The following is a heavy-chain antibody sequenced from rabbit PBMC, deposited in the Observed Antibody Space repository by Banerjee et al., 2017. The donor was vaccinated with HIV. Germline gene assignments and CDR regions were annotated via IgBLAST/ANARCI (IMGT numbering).Heavy chain of an antibody. Sequence: QEQLEESGGDLVQPEGSLTLTCTASGFSFSSSDYMCWVRQAPGKGLEWIACIFAGITGSTYYASRVNGRFTISRSTNLNTVDLKMTSLTDADTATHFCARGTGYTGAVYAFNLWGPGTLVTVS. CDR3: ARGTGYTGAVYAFNL. CDR1: GFSFSSSDY. D-gene: IGHD7-1*01. CDR2: IFAGITGST. V-gene: IGHV1S45*01. J-gene: IGHJ4*01.